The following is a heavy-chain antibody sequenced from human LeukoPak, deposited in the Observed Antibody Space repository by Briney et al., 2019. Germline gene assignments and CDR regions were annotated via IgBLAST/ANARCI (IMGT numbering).Heavy chain of an antibody. CDR3: ARDRVGATRAFDI. CDR1: GGSISSYY. CDR2: IYYSGST. Sequence: SETLSLTCTVSGGSISSYYWSWIRQPPGKGLEWIGYIYYSGSTNYNPSLKSRVTISVDTSKNQFSLKLSSVTAADTAVYYCARDRVGATRAFDIWGQGTMVTVSS. J-gene: IGHJ3*02. D-gene: IGHD1-26*01. V-gene: IGHV4-59*01.